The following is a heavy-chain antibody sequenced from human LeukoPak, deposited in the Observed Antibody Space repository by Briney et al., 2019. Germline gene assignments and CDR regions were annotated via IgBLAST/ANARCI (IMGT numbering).Heavy chain of an antibody. J-gene: IGHJ6*03. V-gene: IGHV4-34*01. D-gene: IGHD3-9*01. CDR2: INHNRHS. Sequence: SETLSLSCAVYPESFQSYYWNWVRQSPGEGLEWIGEINHNRHSTYNPSLSSGLAMSVNPSKNKFSLNLTSVTAADTAVYFCARARKFYDILTGHNRPAHDFYMDVWGNGTTVTVSS. CDR3: ARARKFYDILTGHNRPAHDFYMDV. CDR1: PESFQSYY.